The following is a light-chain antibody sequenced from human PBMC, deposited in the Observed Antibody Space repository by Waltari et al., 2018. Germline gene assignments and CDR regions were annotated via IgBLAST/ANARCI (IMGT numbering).Light chain of an antibody. CDR2: DAS. CDR1: QSIDSW. CDR3: QQYNSDSQN. V-gene: IGKV1-5*01. Sequence: DIQMTQSPSTLSASVGDRVTITCRASQSIDSWLAWYQQKPGKAPKLLIYDASSLEKGVPSRFSGSGSGTEFTLTISSLQSDDFATYYCQQYNSDSQNFGQGTKVEIK. J-gene: IGKJ1*01.